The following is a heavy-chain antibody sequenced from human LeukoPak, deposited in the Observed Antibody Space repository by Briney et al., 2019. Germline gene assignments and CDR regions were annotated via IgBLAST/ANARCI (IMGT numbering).Heavy chain of an antibody. CDR2: INWNGGST. CDR3: ARDRESCGGDCYSSNDAFDI. Sequence: GGSLRLSCAASGFTFDDYGMSWVRQAPGKGLEWVSDINWNGGSTGYADSVKSRFTISRDNAKNSLYLQMNSLRAEDTALYYCARDRESCGGDCYSSNDAFDIWGQGTMVTVSS. CDR1: GFTFDDYG. J-gene: IGHJ3*02. V-gene: IGHV3-20*04. D-gene: IGHD2-21*02.